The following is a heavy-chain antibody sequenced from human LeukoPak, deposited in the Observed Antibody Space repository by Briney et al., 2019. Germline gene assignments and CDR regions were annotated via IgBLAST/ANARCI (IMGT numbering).Heavy chain of an antibody. J-gene: IGHJ4*02. D-gene: IGHD5-12*01. CDR3: ARVIGYSGYDAFDY. V-gene: IGHV4-59*01. CDR1: GGSISSYY. Sequence: SKTLSLTCTVSGGSISSYYWSWIRQPPGKGLEWIGYIYYSGSTNYNPSLKSRVTISVDTSKNQFSLKLSSVTAADTAVYYCARVIGYSGYDAFDYWGQGTLVTVSS. CDR2: IYYSGST.